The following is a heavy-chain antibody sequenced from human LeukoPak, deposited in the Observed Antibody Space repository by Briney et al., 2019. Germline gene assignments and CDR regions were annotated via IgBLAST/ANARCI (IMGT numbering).Heavy chain of an antibody. CDR1: GYTFTGYY. J-gene: IGHJ6*03. CDR2: MNPNSGNT. V-gene: IGHV1-8*03. CDR3: ARGRGDYYYYMDV. Sequence: ASVTVSCKASGYTFTGYYMHWVRQAPGQGLEWMGWMNPNSGNTGYAQKFQGRVTITRNTSISTAYMELSSLRSEDTAVYYCARGRGDYYYYMDVWGKGTTVTVSS.